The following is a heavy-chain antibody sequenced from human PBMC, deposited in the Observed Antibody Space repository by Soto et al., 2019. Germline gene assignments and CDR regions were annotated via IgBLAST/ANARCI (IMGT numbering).Heavy chain of an antibody. CDR1: GFTFSSYS. D-gene: IGHD3-22*01. V-gene: IGHV3-21*01. CDR2: ISSSSSYI. Sequence: GGSLRLSCAASGFTFSSYSMNWVRQAPGKGLEWVSSISSSSSYIYYADSVKGRFTISRDNAKNSLYLQMNSLRAEDTAVYYCARGGYYDSSGYYHYFDYWGQGTLVTVSS. J-gene: IGHJ4*02. CDR3: ARGGYYDSSGYYHYFDY.